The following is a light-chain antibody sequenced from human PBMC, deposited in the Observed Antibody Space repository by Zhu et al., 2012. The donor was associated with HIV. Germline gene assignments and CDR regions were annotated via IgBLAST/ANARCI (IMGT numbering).Light chain of an antibody. CDR1: QDISNF. V-gene: IGKV1-27*01. CDR2: DAS. J-gene: IGKJ4*01. Sequence: DIQMTQSPSSLSASVGDRVTITCRASQDISNFLAWYQQKPGKIPKLLIYDASTLQSGVPSRFSAGGSGTDFSLTISSLQSEDFATYYCQNXDSALSLTFGGGTKVEIK. CDR3: QNXDSALSLT.